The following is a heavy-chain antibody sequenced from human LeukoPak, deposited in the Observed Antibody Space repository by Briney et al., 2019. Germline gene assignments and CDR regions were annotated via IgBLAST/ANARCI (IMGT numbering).Heavy chain of an antibody. V-gene: IGHV3-21*01. J-gene: IGHJ4*02. CDR2: ISSSSSYI. Sequence: KTGGSLRLSCAASGFTFSDYTMNWVRQAPGKGLEWVSSISSSSSYIYYADSVKGRFTISRDNAKNSLYLQMNSLRAEDTAVYYCARDPGYSYGLLEYFDYWGQGTLVTVSS. CDR1: GFTFSDYT. D-gene: IGHD5-18*01. CDR3: ARDPGYSYGLLEYFDY.